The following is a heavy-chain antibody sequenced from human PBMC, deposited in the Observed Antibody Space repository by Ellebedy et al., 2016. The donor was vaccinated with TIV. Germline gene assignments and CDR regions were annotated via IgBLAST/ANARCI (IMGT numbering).Heavy chain of an antibody. D-gene: IGHD5-12*01. CDR2: IIPIFGTA. J-gene: IGHJ6*02. V-gene: IGHV1-69*13. CDR3: ARFEVATMGGASYYYGMDV. Sequence: ASVKVSCKASGGTFSSYAISWVRQAPGQGLEWMGGIIPIFGTANYAQKFQGRVTITADESTSTAYMELSSLRSEDTAVYYCARFEVATMGGASYYYGMDVWGQGTTVTVSS. CDR1: GGTFSSYA.